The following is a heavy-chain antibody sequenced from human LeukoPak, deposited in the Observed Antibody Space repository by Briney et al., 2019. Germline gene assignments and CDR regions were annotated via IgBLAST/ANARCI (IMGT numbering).Heavy chain of an antibody. Sequence: GGSLRLSCAASGFTFRSYAMSWVRQSPGKGLEWVSAIGGNGGTTYYADSVKGRFTISRDNSKNTLYLQMNSLRAEDTAVYYCAKDAAGPEYWGQGTLVTVSS. V-gene: IGHV3-23*01. J-gene: IGHJ4*02. CDR1: GFTFRSYA. CDR2: IGGNGGTT. CDR3: AKDAAGPEY. D-gene: IGHD6-13*01.